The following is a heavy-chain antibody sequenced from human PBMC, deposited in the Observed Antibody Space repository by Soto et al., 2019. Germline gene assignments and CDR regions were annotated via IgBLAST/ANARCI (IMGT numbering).Heavy chain of an antibody. D-gene: IGHD2-2*01. CDR1: GGNFNTYP. J-gene: IGHJ6*02. CDR2: IVPIFGSA. CDR3: ARACGALVAPVGRDYNDRGV. V-gene: IGHV1-69*06. Sequence: QGQLVQSGAEVTKPGSSVKVSCKVSGGNFNTYPISGVRQAPGQGREWMGGIVPIFGSAVYAQKFQGSGTISADKPTSTAYMELSRLRSGDTAVYFCARACGALVAPVGRDYNDRGVWGQGTTVTVSS.